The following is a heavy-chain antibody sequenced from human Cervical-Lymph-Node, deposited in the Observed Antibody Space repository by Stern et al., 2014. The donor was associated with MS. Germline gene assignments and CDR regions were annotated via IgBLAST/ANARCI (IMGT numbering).Heavy chain of an antibody. V-gene: IGHV3-33*01. Sequence: VQLGESGGGVVQPGRSLRLSCAASGFTFSSYGMHWVRQAPGKGLEWVAVIWYDGSDEYYADSVKGRFTISRDISKNTLYLQMNSLRAEATAVYYCARETSPSSSGGYYYGMDVWGQGTTVAVSS. J-gene: IGHJ6*02. CDR1: GFTFSSYG. D-gene: IGHD6-13*01. CDR2: IWYDGSDE. CDR3: ARETSPSSSGGYYYGMDV.